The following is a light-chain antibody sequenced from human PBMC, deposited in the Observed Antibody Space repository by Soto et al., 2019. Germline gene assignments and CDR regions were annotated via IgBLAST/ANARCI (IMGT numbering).Light chain of an antibody. Sequence: QSALTQPASVSGSPGQSIAISCTGTSSDVGAYNYVSWYQQHPGTAPKLMIYDVSNRPSGVSNRFSGSKSDNTASLTISGLQAEDEADYYCSSYTSSSTYVFGSGTKLTVL. CDR2: DVS. J-gene: IGLJ1*01. CDR3: SSYTSSSTYV. V-gene: IGLV2-14*01. CDR1: SSDVGAYNY.